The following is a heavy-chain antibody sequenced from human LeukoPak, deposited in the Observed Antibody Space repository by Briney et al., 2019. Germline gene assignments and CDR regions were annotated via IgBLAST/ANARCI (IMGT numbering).Heavy chain of an antibody. CDR2: ISESGDVT. V-gene: IGHV3-23*01. CDR1: GFTFSNYP. D-gene: IGHD4-17*01. J-gene: IGHJ6*02. CDR3: AKSGDSLYYYYGMDV. Sequence: PGGSLRLSCEASGFTFSNYPMSWVRQAPGRGPEWVSVISESGDVTHYADSVKGRFTISRDNSKNTLYLQMNSLRAEDTAVYYCAKSGDSLYYYYGMDVWGQGTTVTVSS.